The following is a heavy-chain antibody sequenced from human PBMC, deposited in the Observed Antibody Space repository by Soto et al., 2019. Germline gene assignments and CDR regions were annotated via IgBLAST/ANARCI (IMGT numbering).Heavy chain of an antibody. J-gene: IGHJ3*02. CDR3: ARLPDVSRYYDFWSGYGHDAFDI. V-gene: IGHV3-33*01. Sequence: QVQLVESGGGVVQPGRSLRLSCAASGFTFSSYGMHWVRQAPGKGLEWVAVIWYDGSNKYYADSVKGRFTISRDNSKNTLYLQMNSLRAEDTAVCYCARLPDVSRYYDFWSGYGHDAFDIWGQGTMVTVSS. D-gene: IGHD3-3*01. CDR1: GFTFSSYG. CDR2: IWYDGSNK.